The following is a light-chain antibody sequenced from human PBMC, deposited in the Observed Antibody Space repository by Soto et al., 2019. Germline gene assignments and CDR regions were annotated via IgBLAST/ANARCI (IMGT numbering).Light chain of an antibody. CDR3: AAWDDSLNGLYV. CDR2: SNN. J-gene: IGLJ1*01. Sequence: QSVLTQPPSASGTPGQRVTISCSGSSSNIGSNTVNWYQQLPGTAPKLLIYSNNQRPSGVPDRFSGSKSGTSASLAIIGLQSEDEADYYCAAWDDSLNGLYVSGTGTKVTVL. CDR1: SSNIGSNT. V-gene: IGLV1-44*01.